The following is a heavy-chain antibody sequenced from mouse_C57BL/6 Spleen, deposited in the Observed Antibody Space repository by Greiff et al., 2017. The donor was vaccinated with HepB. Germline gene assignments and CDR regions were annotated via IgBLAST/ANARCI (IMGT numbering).Heavy chain of an antibody. CDR2: IDPETGGT. CDR3: TRNYYGSSYWYFDV. Sequence: QVLLQQSGAELVRPGASVTLSCKASGYTFTDYEMHWVKQTPVHGLEWIGAIDPETGGTAYNQKFKGKAILTADKSSSTAYMELRSLTSEDSAVYYCTRNYYGSSYWYFDVWGTGTTVTVSS. J-gene: IGHJ1*03. D-gene: IGHD1-1*01. CDR1: GYTFTDYE. V-gene: IGHV1-15*01.